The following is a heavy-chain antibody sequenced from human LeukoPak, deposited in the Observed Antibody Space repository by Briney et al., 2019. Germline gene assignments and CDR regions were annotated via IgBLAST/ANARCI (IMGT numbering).Heavy chain of an antibody. CDR3: AKEGPYYYDSSGYSFFDY. CDR2: ISWDGGST. Sequence: PGRSLRLSCAASGFTFDDYTMHWVRQAPGKGLEWVSLISWDGGSTYYADSVKGRFTISRDNSKNSLYLQMNSLRTEDTALYYCAKEGPYYYDSSGYSFFDYWGQGTLVTVSS. CDR1: GFTFDDYT. J-gene: IGHJ4*02. D-gene: IGHD3-22*01. V-gene: IGHV3-43*01.